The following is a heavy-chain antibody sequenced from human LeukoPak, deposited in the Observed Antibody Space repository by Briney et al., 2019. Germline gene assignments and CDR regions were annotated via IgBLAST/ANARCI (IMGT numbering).Heavy chain of an antibody. CDR1: GGSFSGYY. J-gene: IGHJ4*02. CDR2: INHSGST. Sequence: SETLSVTCAVYGGSFSGYYWSWIRQPPGKGLEWIGEINHSGSTNYNPSLKSRVTISVDTSKNQFSLKLSSVTAADTAVYYCASAMVRGVIGYYWGQGTLVTVSS. V-gene: IGHV4-34*01. D-gene: IGHD3-10*01. CDR3: ASAMVRGVIGYY.